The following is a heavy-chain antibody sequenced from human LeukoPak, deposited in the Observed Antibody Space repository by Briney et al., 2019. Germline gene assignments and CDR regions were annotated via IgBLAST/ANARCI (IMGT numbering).Heavy chain of an antibody. Sequence: SVKVSCKASGGTFSSYAISWVRQAPGQGLEWTGGIIPIFGTANYAQKFQGRVTITADESTSTAYMELSSLRSEDTAVYYCARGRYTWGAFDIWGQGTMVTVSS. V-gene: IGHV1-69*13. J-gene: IGHJ3*02. CDR3: ARGRYTWGAFDI. D-gene: IGHD5-24*01. CDR2: IIPIFGTA. CDR1: GGTFSSYA.